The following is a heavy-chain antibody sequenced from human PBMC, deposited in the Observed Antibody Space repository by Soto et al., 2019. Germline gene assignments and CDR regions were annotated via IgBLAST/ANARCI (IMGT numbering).Heavy chain of an antibody. CDR3: ASQEMATKNVDAFDV. CDR2: IYPGDSDT. CDR1: GYSFTSYW. Sequence: PGESLKISCKGSGYSFTSYWIGWVRLMPGKGLERMGIIYPGDSDTRYSPSFQGQVTISADKSISTAYLQWSSLKASDTAMYYCASQEMATKNVDAFDVWGQGTMVTVSS. V-gene: IGHV5-51*01. J-gene: IGHJ3*01. D-gene: IGHD5-12*01.